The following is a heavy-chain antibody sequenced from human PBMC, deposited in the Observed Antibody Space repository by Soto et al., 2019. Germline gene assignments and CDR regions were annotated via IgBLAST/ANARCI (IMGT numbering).Heavy chain of an antibody. Sequence: SVKVSCKASGCTFSSYAISWVRQAPGQGLEWMGGIIPIFGTANYAQKFQGRVTITADESTSTAYMELSSLRSEDTAVYYCASAITGTNIFRFDPWGQGTLVTVSS. D-gene: IGHD1-7*01. CDR2: IIPIFGTA. CDR3: ASAITGTNIFRFDP. CDR1: GCTFSSYA. J-gene: IGHJ5*02. V-gene: IGHV1-69*13.